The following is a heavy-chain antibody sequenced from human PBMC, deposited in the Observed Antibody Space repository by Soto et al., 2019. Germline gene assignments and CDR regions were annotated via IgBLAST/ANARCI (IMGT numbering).Heavy chain of an antibody. CDR1: GYTFTSYG. D-gene: IGHD2-15*01. CDR2: ISAYNGNT. J-gene: IGHJ4*02. Sequence: QVQLVQSGAGVKKPGASVKVSCKASGYTFTSYGISWVRQAPGQGLEWMGWISAYNGNTNYAQKLQGRVTMTTDTSTSTAYMELRSLRSDDTAVYYCARSLTEDIVVVVAATSLDYWGQGTLVTVSS. CDR3: ARSLTEDIVVVVAATSLDY. V-gene: IGHV1-18*01.